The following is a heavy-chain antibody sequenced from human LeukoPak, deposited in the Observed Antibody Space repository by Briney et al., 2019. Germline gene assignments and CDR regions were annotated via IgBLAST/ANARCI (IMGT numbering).Heavy chain of an antibody. CDR2: IIPIFGTA. J-gene: IGHJ4*02. CDR3: ARGPKDRITIFGVVIEGYFDY. V-gene: IGHV1-69*05. CDR1: GYTFTSYA. D-gene: IGHD3-3*01. Sequence: GASVKVSCKASGYTFTSYAISWVRQAPGQGLEWMGGIIPIFGTANYAQKFQGRVTITTDESTSTAYMELSSLRSEDTAVYYCARGPKDRITIFGVVIEGYFDYWGQGTLVTVSS.